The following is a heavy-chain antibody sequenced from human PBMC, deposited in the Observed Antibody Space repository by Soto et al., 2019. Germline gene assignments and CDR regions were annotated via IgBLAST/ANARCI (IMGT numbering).Heavy chain of an antibody. CDR2: IIPIFGTA. V-gene: IGHV1-69*06. D-gene: IGHD2-21*02. CDR1: GGTFSSYA. CDR3: ATPYCGGDCYSRAFDI. J-gene: IGHJ3*02. Sequence: ASVKVSCKASGGTFSSYAISWVRQAPGQGLEWMGGIIPIFGTAIYAQKFQGRVTMTEDTSTDTAYMELSSLRSEDTAVYYCATPYCGGDCYSRAFDIWGQGTMVTVSS.